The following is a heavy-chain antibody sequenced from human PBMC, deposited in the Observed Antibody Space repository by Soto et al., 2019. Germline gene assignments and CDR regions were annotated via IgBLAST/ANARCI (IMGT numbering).Heavy chain of an antibody. D-gene: IGHD3-9*01. CDR2: IRNSRSNI. Sequence: GGSLRLSCAASGFTFSSYGMHWVRQAPGKGLEWVSAIRNSRSNIYYADSVKGRFTISRDNAKNSLYLQMNSLRAEDTAVYYCARALYDILTGYCPDYWGQGTLVTVSS. J-gene: IGHJ4*02. CDR3: ARALYDILTGYCPDY. V-gene: IGHV3-21*01. CDR1: GFTFSSYG.